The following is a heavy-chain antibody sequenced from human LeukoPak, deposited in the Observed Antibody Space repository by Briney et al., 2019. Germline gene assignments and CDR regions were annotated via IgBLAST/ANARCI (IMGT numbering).Heavy chain of an antibody. Sequence: GGSLRLSCAASGFTFSSYAMSWVRQAPGKGLEWVSAISGRGGSTYYADSVKGRFTISRDNSKNTLYLQMNSLRAEDTAVYYCAKGHAMIVVHGAFDIWGQGTMVTVSS. CDR3: AKGHAMIVVHGAFDI. CDR2: ISGRGGST. J-gene: IGHJ3*02. V-gene: IGHV3-23*01. CDR1: GFTFSSYA. D-gene: IGHD3-22*01.